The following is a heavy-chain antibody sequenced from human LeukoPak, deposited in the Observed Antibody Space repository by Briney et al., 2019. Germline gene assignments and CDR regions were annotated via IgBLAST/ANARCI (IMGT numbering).Heavy chain of an antibody. V-gene: IGHV1-2*02. CDR1: GYTFTGYY. CDR2: INPNSGGT. Sequence: GASVKVSCKASGYTFTGYYMHWVRQAPGQGLEWMGWINPNSGGTNYAQKFQGRVTMTRDTSISTAYMELSRLRSDDTAVYYCARDFVVVVPAAPDYWGQGTLVTASS. J-gene: IGHJ4*02. CDR3: ARDFVVVVPAAPDY. D-gene: IGHD2-2*01.